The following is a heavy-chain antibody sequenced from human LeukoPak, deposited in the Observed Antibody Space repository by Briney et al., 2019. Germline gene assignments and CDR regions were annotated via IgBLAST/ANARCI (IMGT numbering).Heavy chain of an antibody. CDR3: AREEWVLSAFDY. V-gene: IGHV4-59*11. CDR2: IYYSGST. J-gene: IGHJ4*02. CDR1: GGSISSHY. D-gene: IGHD1-26*01. Sequence: SETLSLTCTVSGGSISSHYWSWIRQPPGKGLEWIGYIYYSGSTNYNPSLKSRVTISVDTSKNQFSLKLSSVTAADTAVYYCAREEWVLSAFDYWGQGTLVTVSS.